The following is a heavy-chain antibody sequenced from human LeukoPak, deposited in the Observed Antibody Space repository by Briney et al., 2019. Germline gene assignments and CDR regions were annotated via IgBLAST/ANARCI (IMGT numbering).Heavy chain of an antibody. Sequence: ASVKVSCKVSGYTLTELSMHWVRQAPGKGLEWMGGFDPEDGEAIYAQKFQGRVTMTEDTSTDTAYMELSSLRSEDTAVYYCATVSGPYYDSSGYYYWFDPWGQGTLVTVSS. CDR2: FDPEDGEA. D-gene: IGHD3-22*01. CDR1: GYTLTELS. J-gene: IGHJ5*02. V-gene: IGHV1-24*01. CDR3: ATVSGPYYDSSGYYYWFDP.